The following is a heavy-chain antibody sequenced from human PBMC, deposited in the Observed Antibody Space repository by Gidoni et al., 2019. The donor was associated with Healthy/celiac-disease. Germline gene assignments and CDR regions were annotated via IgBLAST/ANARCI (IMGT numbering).Heavy chain of an antibody. Sequence: VRHAPGKGLEWVGRIKSQTDGGTTDYAAHVKGRFTSSRDDSKNTLYLQMNRLKTEDTAVYYCTTVSPTYSYDSSGYPDAFDIWGQGTMVTVSS. CDR2: IKSQTDGGTT. D-gene: IGHD3-22*01. CDR3: TTVSPTYSYDSSGYPDAFDI. J-gene: IGHJ3*02. V-gene: IGHV3-15*01.